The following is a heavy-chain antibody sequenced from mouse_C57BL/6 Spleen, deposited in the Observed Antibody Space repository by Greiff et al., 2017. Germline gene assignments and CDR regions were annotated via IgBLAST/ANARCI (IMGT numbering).Heavy chain of an antibody. Sequence: EVQRVESEGGLVQPGSSMKLSCTASGFTFSDYYMAWVRQVPEKGLEWVANINYDGSSTYYLDSLKSRFIISRDNAKNILYLQMSSLKSEDTATYYCARDSYYGSSYRYFDVWGTGTTVTVSS. CDR3: ARDSYYGSSYRYFDV. CDR1: GFTFSDYY. D-gene: IGHD1-1*01. V-gene: IGHV5-16*01. CDR2: INYDGSST. J-gene: IGHJ1*03.